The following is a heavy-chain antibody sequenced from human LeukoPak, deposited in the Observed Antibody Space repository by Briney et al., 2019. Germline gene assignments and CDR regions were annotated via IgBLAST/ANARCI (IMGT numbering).Heavy chain of an antibody. CDR2: INPSGGST. Sequence: ASVKVSCKASGYTFTSYYMHWVRQAPGQGLEWMGTINPSGGSTSYAQKFQGRVTMTRDTSTSTVYMELSSLRSEDTAVYYCARLWFGDYKRYGMDVWGQGTTVTVSS. V-gene: IGHV1-46*01. J-gene: IGHJ6*02. CDR3: ARLWFGDYKRYGMDV. D-gene: IGHD3-10*01. CDR1: GYTFTSYY.